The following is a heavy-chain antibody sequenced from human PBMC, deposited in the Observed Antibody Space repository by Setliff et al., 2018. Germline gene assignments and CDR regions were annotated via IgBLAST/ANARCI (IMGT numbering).Heavy chain of an antibody. D-gene: IGHD3-10*01. CDR2: INPNSGGT. CDR3: ARGTDYHGSGSYWAKDV. CDR1: GYTFTDYY. J-gene: IGHJ6*02. V-gene: IGHV1-2*02. Sequence: GASVKVSCKASGYTFTDYYIHWVRQAPGQGLEWMGWINPNSGGTNPAQRFQGRVTMTRDTSITTAYMELSSLRSDDTAVYYCARGTDYHGSGSYWAKDVWGEGTTVTVSS.